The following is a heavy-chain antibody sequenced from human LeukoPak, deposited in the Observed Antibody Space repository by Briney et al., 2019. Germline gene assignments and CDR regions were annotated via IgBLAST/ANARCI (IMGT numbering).Heavy chain of an antibody. D-gene: IGHD1-26*01. V-gene: IGHV4-59*01. CDR3: ARASSGSSLIDY. Sequence: KPSETLSLTCTVFGGSISSYYWSWIRQPPGKGLEWIGYIYYSGSTNYNPSLKSRVTISVDTSKNQFSLKLSSVTAADTAVYYCARASSGSSLIDYWGQGTLVTVSS. J-gene: IGHJ4*02. CDR1: GGSISSYY. CDR2: IYYSGST.